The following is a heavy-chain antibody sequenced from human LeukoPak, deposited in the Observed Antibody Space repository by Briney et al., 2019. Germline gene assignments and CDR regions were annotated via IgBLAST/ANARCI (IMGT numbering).Heavy chain of an antibody. CDR3: ARTKSIVVVPAAMFVAFDI. J-gene: IGHJ3*02. CDR1: GGSISSGSYY. V-gene: IGHV4-61*02. CDR2: IYTSGST. Sequence: SQTLSLTCTVSGGSISSGSYYWSWIRQPAGKELEWIGRIYTSGSTNYNPSLKSRVTISVDTSKNQFSLKLSSVTAADTAVYYCARTKSIVVVPAAMFVAFDIWGQGTMVTVSS. D-gene: IGHD2-2*01.